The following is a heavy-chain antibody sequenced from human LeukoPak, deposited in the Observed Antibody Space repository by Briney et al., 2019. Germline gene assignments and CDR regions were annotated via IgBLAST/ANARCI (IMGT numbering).Heavy chain of an antibody. CDR2: FDPEDGEA. V-gene: IGHV1-24*01. CDR1: GYTLTELS. CDR3: ATDGPRELLPRPFDY. J-gene: IGHJ4*02. D-gene: IGHD3-10*01. Sequence: ASAKVSCKVSGYTLTELSMRWVRQAPGKGLGWMGGFDPEDGEASYAQKFQGRLTMTEDTSTDTAYMELSSLRSEDTAVYYCATDGPRELLPRPFDYWGQGTLVTVSS.